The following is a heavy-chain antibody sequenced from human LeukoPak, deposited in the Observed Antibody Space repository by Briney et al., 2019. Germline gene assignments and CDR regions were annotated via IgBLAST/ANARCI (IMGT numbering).Heavy chain of an antibody. D-gene: IGHD3-22*01. CDR1: GFTFSSYS. CDR3: ARDLTHKYYYDSSGLD. CDR2: ISSSSSYI. V-gene: IGHV3-21*01. Sequence: PGGSLRLSCAASGFTFSSYSMNWVRQAPGKGLEWVSSISSSSSYIYYADSVKGRFTISREKAKNSLYLQMNSLRAEDTAVYYCARDLTHKYYYDSSGLDWGQGTLVTVSS. J-gene: IGHJ4*02.